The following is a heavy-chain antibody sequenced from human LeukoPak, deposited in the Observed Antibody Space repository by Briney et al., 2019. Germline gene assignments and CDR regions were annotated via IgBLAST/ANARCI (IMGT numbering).Heavy chain of an antibody. V-gene: IGHV3-23*01. D-gene: IGHD6-25*01. J-gene: IGHJ6*02. CDR2: ISGGGGNT. CDR3: AKDSGSTPDYGMDV. Sequence: GGSLRLSCAASGFTFSSYAMSWVRQAPGKGLEWVSSISGGGGNTYYADSVKGRFTISRDNSKNTLYLQMNSLRAEDTAVYYCAKDSGSTPDYGMDVWGHGTTVTVSS. CDR1: GFTFSSYA.